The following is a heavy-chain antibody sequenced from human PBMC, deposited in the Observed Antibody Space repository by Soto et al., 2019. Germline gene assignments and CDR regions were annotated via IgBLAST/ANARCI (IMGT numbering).Heavy chain of an antibody. CDR2: INAGNGNT. Sequence: AAVKVSCKASGYTFTSYAMHWVRQAPGQRLEWMGWINAGNGNTKYSQKFQGRVTITRDTSASTAYMELSSLRSEDTAVYYCARGGXQNPYYYDSSGYPPFDYWGQGTLVTVSS. V-gene: IGHV1-3*01. CDR3: ARGGXQNPYYYDSSGYPPFDY. J-gene: IGHJ4*02. CDR1: GYTFTSYA. D-gene: IGHD3-22*01.